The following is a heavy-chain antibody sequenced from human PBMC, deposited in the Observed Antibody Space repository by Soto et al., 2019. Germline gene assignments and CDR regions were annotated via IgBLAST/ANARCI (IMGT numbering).Heavy chain of an antibody. CDR2: MNAKSGDT. CDR3: ARGNPFNYAGFDV. J-gene: IGHJ6*02. Sequence: VASVKVSCKASGYTFSDFDINWLRQAAGQGPEWMGWMNAKSGDTFSAQRLQGKFNMTWDTSLSTAYMEVGSLTSDDAAIYYCARGNPFNYAGFDVWGHGTTVTVSS. D-gene: IGHD3-16*01. CDR1: GYTFSDFD. V-gene: IGHV1-8*01.